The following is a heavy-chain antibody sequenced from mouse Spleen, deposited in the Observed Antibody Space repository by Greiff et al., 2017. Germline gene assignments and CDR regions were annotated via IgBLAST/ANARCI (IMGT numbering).Heavy chain of an antibody. D-gene: IGHD4-1*02. CDR1: GYTFTSYY. V-gene: IGHV1S81*02. J-gene: IGHJ4*01. Sequence: VKLMESGAELVKPGASVKLSCKASGYTFTSYYMYWVKQRPGQGLEWIGEINPSNGGTNFNEKFKSKATLTVDKSSSTAYMQLSSLTSEDSAVYYCTRRFNWGGYAMDYWGQGTSVTVSS. CDR2: INPSNGGT. CDR3: TRRFNWGGYAMDY.